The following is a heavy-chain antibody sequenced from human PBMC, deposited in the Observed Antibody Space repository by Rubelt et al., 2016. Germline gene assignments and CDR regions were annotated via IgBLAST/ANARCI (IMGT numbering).Heavy chain of an antibody. CDR3: AGDPLPVRGVIMTPTH. Sequence: QVQLVQSGAEVKKPGASVKVSCKASGYTFTSYGISWVRQAPGQGLEWMGWISAYNGNANYAQKLQGRSTMTTDTTTSTAYMELRSLRSDDTAVYYCAGDPLPVRGVIMTPTHWGQGTLVTVSS. D-gene: IGHD3-10*01. CDR2: ISAYNGNA. J-gene: IGHJ4*02. CDR1: GYTFTSYG. V-gene: IGHV1-18*01.